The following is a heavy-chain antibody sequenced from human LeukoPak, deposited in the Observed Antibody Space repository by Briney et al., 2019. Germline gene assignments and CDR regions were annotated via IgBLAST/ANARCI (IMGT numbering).Heavy chain of an antibody. Sequence: ASVKVSYKAAGYTFTDYYNQWVRQAPGQGLEWMGWINPNSGGTKYAQNFQGRVTMTRDTSISTAYMELSSLRSDDTGVYYCARDGIDYWGQGTLVTVSS. CDR2: INPNSGGT. D-gene: IGHD1-14*01. CDR1: GYTFTDYY. CDR3: ARDGIDY. V-gene: IGHV1-2*02. J-gene: IGHJ4*02.